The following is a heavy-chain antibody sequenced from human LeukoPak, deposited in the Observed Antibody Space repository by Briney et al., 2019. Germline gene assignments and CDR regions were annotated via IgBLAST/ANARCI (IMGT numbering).Heavy chain of an antibody. D-gene: IGHD4-17*01. CDR3: ARVALIYGDYGYWFDP. J-gene: IGHJ5*02. CDR1: GGSISSGGYY. CDR2: IYYSGRT. Sequence: PSETLSLTCTVSGGSISSGGYYWSWIRQHPGKGLEWIGYIYYSGRTYYNPSLKSRVTISVDTSKNQFSLKLSSVTAADTAVYYCARVALIYGDYGYWFDPWGQGTLVTVSS. V-gene: IGHV4-31*03.